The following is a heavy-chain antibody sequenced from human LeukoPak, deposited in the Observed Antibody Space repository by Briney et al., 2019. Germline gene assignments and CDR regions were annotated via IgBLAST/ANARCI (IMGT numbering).Heavy chain of an antibody. V-gene: IGHV3-23*01. D-gene: IGHD6-19*01. J-gene: IGHJ4*02. CDR3: AKTTVGYSSGRYPGWPADC. Sequence: GGSLRLSCAASGFTFNTYAIYWVRQAPGKGLEWVSGICGSGGCTYYADSVKGRFSISRDNSKNTVYLQMNSLTADDTAVYYCAKTTVGYSSGRYPGWPADCWGQGTLVTVSP. CDR1: GFTFNTYA. CDR2: ICGSGGCT.